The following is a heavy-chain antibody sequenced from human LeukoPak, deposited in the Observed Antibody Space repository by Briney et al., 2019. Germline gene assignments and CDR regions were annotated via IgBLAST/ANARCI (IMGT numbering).Heavy chain of an antibody. D-gene: IGHD5-24*01. CDR3: ARGDGYNHNAFDI. V-gene: IGHV3-33*01. Sequence: PGGSLRLSCAASGFRFSNYGMHCVRQAPGKGLEWVAVLWYDGSDKYYADSVKGRFTISRDNSKNTLYLQMNSLRAEDTAVYYCARGDGYNHNAFDIWGQGTMVTVSS. CDR2: LWYDGSDK. CDR1: GFRFSNYG. J-gene: IGHJ3*02.